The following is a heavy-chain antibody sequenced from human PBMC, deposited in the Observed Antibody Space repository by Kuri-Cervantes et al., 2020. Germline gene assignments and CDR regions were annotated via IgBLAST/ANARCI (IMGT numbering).Heavy chain of an antibody. V-gene: IGHV3-7*03. CDR2: IKQDGSEK. J-gene: IGHJ5*02. D-gene: IGHD6-13*01. CDR1: GFTFSSYW. CDR3: AKDFAAAGTGGWFDP. Sequence: GESLKISCAASGFTFSSYWMSWVRQAPGKGLEWVANIKQDGSEKYYADSVKGRFTISRDNAKNSLYLQMNSLRAEDTALYYCAKDFAAAGTGGWFDPWGQGTLVTVSS.